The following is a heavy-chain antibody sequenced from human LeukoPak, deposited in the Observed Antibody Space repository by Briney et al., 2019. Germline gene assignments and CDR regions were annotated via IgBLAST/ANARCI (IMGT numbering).Heavy chain of an antibody. CDR3: AREQTWVAATSGLYYYGMDV. J-gene: IGHJ6*02. V-gene: IGHV3-66*01. D-gene: IGHD2-15*01. CDR2: IYSGGST. CDR1: GFTVSSNY. Sequence: GGSLRLSCAASGFTVSSNYMSWVRQAPGKGLEWVSVIYSGGSTYYADSVKGRFTISSDNSKNTLYLQMNSLRAEDTAVYYCAREQTWVAATSGLYYYGMDVWGQGTTVTVSS.